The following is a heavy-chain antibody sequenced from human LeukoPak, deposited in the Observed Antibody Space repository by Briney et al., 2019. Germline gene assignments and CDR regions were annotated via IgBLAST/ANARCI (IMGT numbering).Heavy chain of an antibody. V-gene: IGHV3-30*02. CDR2: IRYDGSNK. CDR3: AKDREWELLYYIDY. J-gene: IGHJ4*02. Sequence: PGGSLRLSCAASGFTFSSYGMHWVRQAPGKGLEWVAFIRYDGSNKYYADSVKGRFTISRDNSKNTLYLQMNSLRAEDTAVYYCAKDREWELLYYIDYWGQGTLVTVSS. CDR1: GFTFSSYG. D-gene: IGHD1-26*01.